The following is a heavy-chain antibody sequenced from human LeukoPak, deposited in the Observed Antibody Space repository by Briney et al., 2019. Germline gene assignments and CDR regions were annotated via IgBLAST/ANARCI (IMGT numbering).Heavy chain of an antibody. J-gene: IGHJ5*02. CDR2: IYYSGST. D-gene: IGHD3-22*01. CDR3: ASPRSYYDSSGYYIS. Sequence: SETLSLTCTVSGGSISSSSYYWGWIRQPPGTGLEWIGSIYYSGSTYYNPSLKSRVTISVDTSKNQFSLKLSSVTAADTAVYYCASPRSYYDSSGYYISWGQGTLVTVSS. V-gene: IGHV4-39*01. CDR1: GGSISSSSYY.